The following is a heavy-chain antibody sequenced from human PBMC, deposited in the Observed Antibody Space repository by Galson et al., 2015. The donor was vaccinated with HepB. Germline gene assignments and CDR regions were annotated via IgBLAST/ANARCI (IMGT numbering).Heavy chain of an antibody. CDR2: IWYDGSNK. CDR3: ASPFRGSGHEWGQGAFDI. Sequence: SLRLSCAASGFTFSSYGMHWVRQAPGKGQEWVAVIWYDGSNKYYADSVKGRFTISRDNSKNTLYLQMNSLRAEDTAVYYCASPFRGSGHEWGQGAFDIWGQGTMVTVSS. V-gene: IGHV3-33*01. J-gene: IGHJ3*02. D-gene: IGHD2-15*01. CDR1: GFTFSSYG.